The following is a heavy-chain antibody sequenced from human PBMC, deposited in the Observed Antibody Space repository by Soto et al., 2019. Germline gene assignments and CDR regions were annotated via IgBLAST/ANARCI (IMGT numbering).Heavy chain of an antibody. D-gene: IGHD6-13*01. CDR1: GFTFSSYS. Sequence: GGSLRLSCAASGFTFSSYSMNWVRQAPGKGLEWVSYISSSSSTIYYADSVKGRFTISRDNAKNSLYLQMNSLRDEDTAVYYSATDTSLYSSSWYTPYFDYWGQGTLVTVSS. V-gene: IGHV3-48*02. CDR2: ISSSSSTI. CDR3: ATDTSLYSSSWYTPYFDY. J-gene: IGHJ4*02.